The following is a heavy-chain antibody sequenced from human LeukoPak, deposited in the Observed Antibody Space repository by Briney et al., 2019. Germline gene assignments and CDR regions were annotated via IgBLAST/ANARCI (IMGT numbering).Heavy chain of an antibody. D-gene: IGHD3-22*01. V-gene: IGHV3-21*01. CDR2: VGTSIDYT. Sequence: GGSLRLSCEASGFNFSAYSMNWIRQAPGKGLEWISPVGTSIDYTYYGDSVEGRFTISRDNSKNTLYVQLNSLRPDDTAVYYCAKDSSDYYFDYWGQGTLVTVSS. CDR1: GFNFSAYS. CDR3: AKDSSDYYFDY. J-gene: IGHJ4*02.